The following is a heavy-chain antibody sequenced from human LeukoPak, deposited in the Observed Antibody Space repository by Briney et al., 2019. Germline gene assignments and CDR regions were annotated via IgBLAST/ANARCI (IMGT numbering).Heavy chain of an antibody. Sequence: PGGSLRLSCAASGFTFSNYAMSWVRQAPGKGLEWVSTISNSGDATYYADSVKGRFTISRDNSKNTLYLQMNSLRAEDTAVYYCAKDESVGTTYFDYWGQGTLVTVSS. CDR2: ISNSGDAT. D-gene: IGHD1-26*01. CDR3: AKDESVGTTYFDY. J-gene: IGHJ4*02. V-gene: IGHV3-23*01. CDR1: GFTFSNYA.